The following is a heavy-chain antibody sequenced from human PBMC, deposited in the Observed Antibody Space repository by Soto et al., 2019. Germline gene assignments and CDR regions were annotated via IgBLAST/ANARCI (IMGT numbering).Heavy chain of an antibody. CDR1: GFTFNTYG. CDR3: ARVDSSSPYYYYGMDV. Sequence: GGSLRLSCAASGFTFNTYGMTWVRQAPGKGLEWVSTVSGSGGGTYYADSVKGRFTISRVNSKNTMYLQMSNLRAEDTAVYFCARVDSSSPYYYYGMDVWGQGTTVTVSS. J-gene: IGHJ6*02. CDR2: VSGSGGGT. V-gene: IGHV3-23*01. D-gene: IGHD6-13*01.